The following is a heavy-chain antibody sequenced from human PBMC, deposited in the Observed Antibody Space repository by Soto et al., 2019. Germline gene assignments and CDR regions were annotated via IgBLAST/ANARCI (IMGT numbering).Heavy chain of an antibody. CDR1: GGTFSSYA. V-gene: IGHV1-69*13. CDR2: IMPIFGTP. Sequence: GASVKVSCKASGGTFSSYAISWVRQAPGQGLEWMGGIMPIFGTPNYAQKFRGRVTISADESTSTAYLELSSLTSDDTAVYYCARVHSSGIFYFVDPWGQGTLVTVSS. D-gene: IGHD3-10*01. J-gene: IGHJ5*02. CDR3: ARVHSSGIFYFVDP.